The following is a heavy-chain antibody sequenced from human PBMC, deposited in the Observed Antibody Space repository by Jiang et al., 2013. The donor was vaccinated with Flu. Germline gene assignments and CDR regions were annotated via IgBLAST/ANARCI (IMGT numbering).Heavy chain of an antibody. CDR3: ARDCTVTRGCYYYGMDV. J-gene: IGHJ6*02. CDR1: GGTFSSYA. D-gene: IGHD4-17*01. Sequence: SGAEVKKPGSSVKVSCKASGGTFSSYAISWVRQAPGQGLEWMGGIIPIFGTANYAQKFQGRVTITADKSTSTAYMELSSLRSEDTAVYYCARDCTVTRGCYYYGMDVWGQGTTVTVSS. V-gene: IGHV1-69*06. CDR2: IIPIFGTA.